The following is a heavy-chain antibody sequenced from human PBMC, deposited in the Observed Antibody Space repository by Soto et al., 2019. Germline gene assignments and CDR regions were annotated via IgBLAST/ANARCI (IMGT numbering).Heavy chain of an antibody. CDR1: GGSISSGGYY. D-gene: IGHD3-22*01. Sequence: QVQLQESGPGLVKPSQTLSLTCTVSGGSISSGGYYWSWIRQHPGKGLEWIGYIYYSGSTSYNPSLKSRVTRSVDSSKTQFSLKLSSVTAADTAVYYCARDTYYSDSSGPPVDAFDIWGQGTMVTVSS. V-gene: IGHV4-31*03. J-gene: IGHJ3*02. CDR2: IYYSGST. CDR3: ARDTYYSDSSGPPVDAFDI.